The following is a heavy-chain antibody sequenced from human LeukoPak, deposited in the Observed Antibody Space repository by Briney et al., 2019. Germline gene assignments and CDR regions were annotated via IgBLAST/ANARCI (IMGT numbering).Heavy chain of an antibody. Sequence: GESLKISCKGSGYSFTSYWIGWVRQMPGKGLEWMGIIYPGDSDTRYSPSFQGQVTISADKSISTAYLQWSSLKAPDTAMYYCARPVGYGSGSYFFDYWGQGTLVTVSS. J-gene: IGHJ4*02. CDR3: ARPVGYGSGSYFFDY. CDR2: IYPGDSDT. D-gene: IGHD3-10*01. V-gene: IGHV5-51*01. CDR1: GYSFTSYW.